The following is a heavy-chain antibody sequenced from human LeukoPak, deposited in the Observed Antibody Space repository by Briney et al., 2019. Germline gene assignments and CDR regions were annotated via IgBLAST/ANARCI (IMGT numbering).Heavy chain of an antibody. CDR3: ARALRYYYDSGYYFDY. CDR1: GGSFSGYY. V-gene: IGHV4-34*01. J-gene: IGHJ4*02. Sequence: SGTLSLTCAVYGGSFSGYYWSWIRQPPGKGLEWIGEINHSGSTNYNPSLKNRVTISVDTSKNQFSLKLSSVTAADTAVYYCARALRYYYDSGYYFDYWGQGTLVTVSS. CDR2: INHSGST. D-gene: IGHD3-22*01.